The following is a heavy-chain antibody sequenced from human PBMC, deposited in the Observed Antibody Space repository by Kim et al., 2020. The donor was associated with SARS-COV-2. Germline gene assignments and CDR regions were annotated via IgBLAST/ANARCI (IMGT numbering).Heavy chain of an antibody. CDR2: IGTAGDT. D-gene: IGHD6-25*01. CDR3: ARRRGGLYYYGMDV. Sequence: GGSLRLSCAASGFTFSSYDMHWVRQATGKGLEWVSAIGTAGDTYYPGSVKGRFTISRENAKNSLYLQMNSLRAGDTAVYYCARRRGGLYYYGMDVWGQGTTVTVSS. J-gene: IGHJ6*02. CDR1: GFTFSSYD. V-gene: IGHV3-13*01.